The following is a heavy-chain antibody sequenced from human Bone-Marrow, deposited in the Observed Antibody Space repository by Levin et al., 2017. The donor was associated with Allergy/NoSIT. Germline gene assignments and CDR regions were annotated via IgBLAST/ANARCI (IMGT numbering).Heavy chain of an antibody. J-gene: IGHJ6*03. CDR2: IIPILGTT. V-gene: IGHV1-69*13. CDR3: ARGVYYYYYMDV. Sequence: GPSVKVSCKASGDTFNTYVYSWVRQAPGHGLEWMGGIIPILGTTYYAQKFQGRVTITADESTSTAYMELSSLRSEDTAVYYCARGVYYYYYMDVWGKGTTVAVSS. CDR1: GDTFNTYV.